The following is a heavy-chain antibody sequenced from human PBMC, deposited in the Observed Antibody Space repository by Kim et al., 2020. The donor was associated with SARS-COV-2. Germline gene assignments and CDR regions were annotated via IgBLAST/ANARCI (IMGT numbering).Heavy chain of an antibody. J-gene: IGHJ6*02. CDR1: GYTFISYG. Sequence: ASVKVSCKASGYTFISYGISWVRQAPGQGLEWVGWISPYNGYTNYAQNFQGRITMTTDTSTRTAFMDLRSLRSDDTAVYYCAREGFYLGSGTYSPPRYYGMDLWGQGTTVTVSS. CDR2: ISPYNGYT. CDR3: AREGFYLGSGTYSPPRYYGMDL. V-gene: IGHV1-18*01. D-gene: IGHD3-10*01.